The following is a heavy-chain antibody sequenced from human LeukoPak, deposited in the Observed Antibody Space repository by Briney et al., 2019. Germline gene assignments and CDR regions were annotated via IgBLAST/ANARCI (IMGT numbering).Heavy chain of an antibody. CDR2: IYTGGGT. V-gene: IGHV3-66*01. D-gene: IGHD6-6*01. Sequence: GGSLRLSCSASGFTVASNYVTWVRRAPGKGLEWVSVIYTGGGTFYADSVKGRFSISRDNSKNILYLHMNSLRAEDTAVYYCARDASISARDYYYGMDVWGQGTTVTVSS. CDR1: GFTVASNY. CDR3: ARDASISARDYYYGMDV. J-gene: IGHJ6*02.